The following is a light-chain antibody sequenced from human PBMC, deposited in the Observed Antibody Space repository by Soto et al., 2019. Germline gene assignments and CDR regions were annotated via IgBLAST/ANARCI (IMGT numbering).Light chain of an antibody. V-gene: IGKV3-20*01. J-gene: IGKJ4*01. CDR2: GAS. CDR3: QHCDNSPVT. CDR1: QSISSSH. Sequence: EIVLTQSPGTLSLSPGERATLSCRASQSISSSHLAWYQQKPGQAPRLLIYGASSRAIGIPDRFSGSGSGTDFTLTISRLEPEDFALYHCQHCDNSPVTFGGGTKVEIK.